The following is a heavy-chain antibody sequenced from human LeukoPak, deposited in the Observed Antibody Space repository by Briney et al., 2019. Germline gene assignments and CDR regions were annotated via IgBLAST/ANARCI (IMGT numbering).Heavy chain of an antibody. Sequence: ASVKVSCKASGYSFSSSAISWVRQAPAQGLEWMGWVTGYNDNTNYGQKFQGRVTMTTDTSTSTAYMELTTLRSDDTAVYYCALDGGNKSYSRDGIVVWGQGTTVTVSS. CDR2: VTGYNDNT. CDR3: ALDGGNKSYSRDGIVV. D-gene: IGHD2-15*01. V-gene: IGHV1-18*01. CDR1: GYSFSSSA. J-gene: IGHJ6*02.